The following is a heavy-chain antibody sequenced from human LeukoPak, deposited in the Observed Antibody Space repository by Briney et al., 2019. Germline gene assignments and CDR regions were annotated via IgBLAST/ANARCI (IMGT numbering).Heavy chain of an antibody. J-gene: IGHJ6*03. Sequence: ASVKVSCKVSGYTLTELSMHWVRRAPGKGLEWMGGFDPEDGETIYAQKFQGRVTMTEDTSTDTAYMELSSLRSEDTAVYYCATAHAHYCGGDCYSNSYYYYYMDVWGKGTTVTVSS. V-gene: IGHV1-24*01. CDR3: ATAHAHYCGGDCYSNSYYYYYMDV. D-gene: IGHD2-21*02. CDR2: FDPEDGET. CDR1: GYTLTELS.